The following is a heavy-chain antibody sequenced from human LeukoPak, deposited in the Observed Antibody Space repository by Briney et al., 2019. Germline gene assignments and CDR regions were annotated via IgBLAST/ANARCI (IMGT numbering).Heavy chain of an antibody. Sequence: GGSLRLSCETAGFTFSSYVMHWVRQAPGKGLEWVALIWYDGSNKYYTDSVKGRLTISRDNSKNTLYLQMNSLRAEDTAIYYCAREGPRGNSQFDYWGQGTLVTVSS. CDR1: GFTFSSYV. D-gene: IGHD2/OR15-2a*01. CDR3: AREGPRGNSQFDY. CDR2: IWYDGSNK. V-gene: IGHV3-33*01. J-gene: IGHJ4*02.